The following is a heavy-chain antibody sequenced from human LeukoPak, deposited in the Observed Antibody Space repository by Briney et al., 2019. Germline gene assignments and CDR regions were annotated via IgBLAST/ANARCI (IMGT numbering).Heavy chain of an antibody. CDR3: ARHGDTSGWYPRY. CDR2: IYYSGST. D-gene: IGHD6-19*01. CDR1: GGSISSSSYY. J-gene: IGHJ4*02. V-gene: IGHV4-39*07. Sequence: SETLSLTFTVSGGSISSSSYYWGWIRQPPGKGLEWIGSIYYSGSTYYNPSLKSRVTISVDTSKNQFSLKLSSVTAADTAVYYCARHGDTSGWYPRYWGQGTLVTVSS.